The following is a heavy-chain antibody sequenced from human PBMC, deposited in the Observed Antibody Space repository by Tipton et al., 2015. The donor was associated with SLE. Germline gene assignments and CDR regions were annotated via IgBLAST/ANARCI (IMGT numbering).Heavy chain of an antibody. V-gene: IGHV4-59*12. J-gene: IGHJ6*02. CDR3: VGELLNYYGMDV. Sequence: TLSLTCSVSGGSISSNYWIWIRQPPGKGLEWIGYISNGGGTNYNPSLKSRVTISVDTAKNQFALKLSSVTAADTAVYYCVGELLNYYGMDVWGQGTTVTVSS. D-gene: IGHD1-26*01. CDR1: GGSISSNY. CDR2: ISNGGGT.